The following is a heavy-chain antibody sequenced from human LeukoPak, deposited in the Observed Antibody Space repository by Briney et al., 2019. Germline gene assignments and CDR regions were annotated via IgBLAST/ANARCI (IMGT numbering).Heavy chain of an antibody. Sequence: ASVKVSCTASGGTFSSYAISWVRQAPGQGLKWMGGIIPIFGTANYAQKFQGRVTMTRDTSINTAYMELSSLRSEDTTGYYCARVLRGGDRFDPWGQGTLVTVSS. CDR3: ARVLRGGDRFDP. D-gene: IGHD3-16*01. J-gene: IGHJ5*02. CDR1: GGTFSSYA. V-gene: IGHV1-69*05. CDR2: IIPIFGTA.